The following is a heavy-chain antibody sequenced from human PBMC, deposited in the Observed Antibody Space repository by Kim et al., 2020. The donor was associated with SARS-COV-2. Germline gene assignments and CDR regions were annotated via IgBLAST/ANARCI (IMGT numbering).Heavy chain of an antibody. J-gene: IGHJ6*01. V-gene: IGHV4-39*07. D-gene: IGHD3-22*01. Sequence: SETLSLTCTVSGGSISSSSYYWGRHRQPPGKGLEWIGSIYYSGSTYYNPFLKSRVILSVDTSKNQFSLKLSFVIAADTAVYYCARAGITMIVVVTIPYY. CDR3: ARAGITMIVVVTIPYY. CDR2: IYYSGST. CDR1: GGSISSSSYY.